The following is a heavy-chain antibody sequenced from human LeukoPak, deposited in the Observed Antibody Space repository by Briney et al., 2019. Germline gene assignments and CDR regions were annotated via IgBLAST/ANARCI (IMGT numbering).Heavy chain of an antibody. D-gene: IGHD3-10*01. Sequence: GGSLRLSCAVSGFTISNNYINWVRQAPGKGPEWVSLVHFSGTTFYADSVKGRFTMSRDNSKNTGYLQMNSLRAEDTAVYYCAREGRAYYYGSGSSLIYYYYGMDVWGQGTTVTVSS. J-gene: IGHJ6*02. CDR1: GFTISNNY. V-gene: IGHV3-66*01. CDR2: VHFSGTT. CDR3: AREGRAYYYGSGSSLIYYYYGMDV.